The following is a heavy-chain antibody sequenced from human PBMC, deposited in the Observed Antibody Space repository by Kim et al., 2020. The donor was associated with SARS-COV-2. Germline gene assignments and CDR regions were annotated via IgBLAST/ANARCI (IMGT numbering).Heavy chain of an antibody. D-gene: IGHD5-12*01. CDR3: AIEGGYNSYDAFDI. CDR1: GFTFSSYW. Sequence: GGSLRLSCAASGFTFSSYWMSWVRQAPGKGLEWVANIKQDGSEKYYVDSVKGRFTISRDNAKNSLYLQMNSLRAEDTAVYYCAIEGGYNSYDAFDIWGQGTMVTVSS. V-gene: IGHV3-7*01. CDR2: IKQDGSEK. J-gene: IGHJ3*02.